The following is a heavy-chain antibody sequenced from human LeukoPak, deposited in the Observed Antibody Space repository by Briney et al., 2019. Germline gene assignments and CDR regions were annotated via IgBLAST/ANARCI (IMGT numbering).Heavy chain of an antibody. V-gene: IGHV3-23*01. J-gene: IGHJ6*03. CDR1: GFTFRNYA. CDR3: ARTTGTTLPYYYYMDV. D-gene: IGHD1-1*01. CDR2: ISGSGGST. Sequence: PGGSLRLSCAASGFTFRNYAMSWVRQAPGKGLEWVSAISGSGGSTYYADSVKGRFTISRDNSKNTLYLQMNSLRAEDTAVYYCARTTGTTLPYYYYMDVWGKGTTVTISS.